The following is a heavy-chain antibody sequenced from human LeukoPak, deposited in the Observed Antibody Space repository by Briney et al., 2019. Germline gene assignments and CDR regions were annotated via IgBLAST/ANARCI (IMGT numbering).Heavy chain of an antibody. J-gene: IGHJ3*02. CDR2: IDPNSGDT. CDR1: GYTFTGYY. Sequence: GASVKVSCKASGYTFTGYYMHWVRQAPGQGLEYMGRIDPNSGDTNFAQRFQGRVTMTRDTSISAAYVERSRLRYDDTAEYFCARSRIRSWGWLQFAAFDIWGEGTMVTVSS. CDR3: ARSRIRSWGWLQFAAFDI. V-gene: IGHV1-2*06. D-gene: IGHD5-24*01.